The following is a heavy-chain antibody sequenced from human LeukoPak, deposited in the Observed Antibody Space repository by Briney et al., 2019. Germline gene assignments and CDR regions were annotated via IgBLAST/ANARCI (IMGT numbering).Heavy chain of an antibody. J-gene: IGHJ4*02. CDR2: IYPDGRP. D-gene: IGHD3-10*01. V-gene: IGHV3-53*01. CDR3: ATLKGWYGEGCFDY. CDR1: GVTVSTIY. Sequence: PGGSLRLSCAASGVTVSTIYMGWVRQAPGKGLDWVSVIYPDGRPYYAEPVKGRFTISRDSSENTLFLQMNSLRAEDTAVYYCATLKGWYGEGCFDYWGQGTLVTVSS.